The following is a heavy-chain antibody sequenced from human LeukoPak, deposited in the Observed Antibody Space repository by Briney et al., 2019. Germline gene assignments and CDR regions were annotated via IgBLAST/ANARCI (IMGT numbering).Heavy chain of an antibody. D-gene: IGHD5-18*01. Sequence: SETLSLTCPVSGGSISSYYWSWIRQPPGKGLEWIGYIYYSGSTNYNPSLKSRVTISVDTSKNQFSLKLSSVTAADTAVCYCARAFLPDTAMAYDAFDIWGQGTMVTVSS. J-gene: IGHJ3*02. CDR2: IYYSGST. CDR1: GGSISSYY. CDR3: ARAFLPDTAMAYDAFDI. V-gene: IGHV4-59*01.